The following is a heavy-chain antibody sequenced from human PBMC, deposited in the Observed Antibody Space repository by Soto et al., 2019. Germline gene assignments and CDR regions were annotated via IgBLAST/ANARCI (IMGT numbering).Heavy chain of an antibody. Sequence: GGSLRLSCAASGFTFTRYSMNWVRQAPGKGLEWVSSISSTTNYIYYGDSMKGRFTISRDNAKNSLYLGMNSLRAEDTAVYYCARESEDLTSNFDYWGQGTLVTVSS. CDR3: ARESEDLTSNFDY. CDR2: ISSTTNYI. V-gene: IGHV3-21*06. CDR1: GFTFTRYS. J-gene: IGHJ4*02.